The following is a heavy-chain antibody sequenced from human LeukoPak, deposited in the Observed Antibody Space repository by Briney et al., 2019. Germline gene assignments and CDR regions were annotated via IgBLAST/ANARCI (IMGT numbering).Heavy chain of an antibody. V-gene: IGHV3-74*01. J-gene: IGHJ4*02. Sequence: QAGGSLRLSCAASGFTFSSYAMSWVRQAPGKGLVWVSRVGGDGTTISYADSVKGRFTISRDNAKNTLYLQMNSLRAEDTAVYYCVRGFPLRSAYLGDDYWGQGILVTVSS. CDR2: VGGDGTTI. CDR3: VRGFPLRSAYLGDDY. CDR1: GFTFSSYA. D-gene: IGHD3-16*01.